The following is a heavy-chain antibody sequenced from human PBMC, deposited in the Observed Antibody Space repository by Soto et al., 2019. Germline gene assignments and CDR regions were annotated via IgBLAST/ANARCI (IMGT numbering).Heavy chain of an antibody. Sequence: ASVKVSFKAFGYSFTRKYMHWVRQAPGQGLEWMGIINPSGGSTTYTEKLQGRVIMTRDTSTSTVYMELSTLRSEDTAVYYCVIGGDLGSSLGWFDPWGQGTQVTVSS. D-gene: IGHD3-16*01. CDR2: INPSGGST. CDR1: GYSFTRKY. V-gene: IGHV1-46*01. J-gene: IGHJ5*02. CDR3: VIGGDLGSSLGWFDP.